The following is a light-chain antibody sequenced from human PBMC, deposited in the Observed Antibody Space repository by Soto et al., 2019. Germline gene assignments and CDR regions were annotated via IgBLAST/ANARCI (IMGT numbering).Light chain of an antibody. V-gene: IGKV3D-15*01. CDR2: GAS. J-gene: IGKJ1*01. Sequence: EKVLTQSPGTRSVSPGGAATLNYKASQRVSSNLAWYQQKPGQTPRVLPDGASTRATGIPARFSGSGSGTDFTLTISCLQSEDFATYCCPQYNSDARTFGQGTKVDIK. CDR3: PQYNSDART. CDR1: QRVSSN.